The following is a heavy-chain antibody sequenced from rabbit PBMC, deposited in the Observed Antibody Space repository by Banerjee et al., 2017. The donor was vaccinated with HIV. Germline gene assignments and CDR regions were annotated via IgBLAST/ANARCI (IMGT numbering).Heavy chain of an antibody. Sequence: QEQLVESGGGLVQPEGSLTLTCTASGFSFSSTYYMCWVRQAPGKGLEWIGCIAGGSSGNTHYASWAKGRFTISKTSSTTVTLQMTSLTAADTATYFCARDLAGVIGWNFNLWGPGTLVTVS. CDR2: IAGGSSGNT. J-gene: IGHJ4*01. D-gene: IGHD4-1*01. CDR1: GFSFSSTYY. CDR3: ARDLAGVIGWNFNL. V-gene: IGHV1S45*01.